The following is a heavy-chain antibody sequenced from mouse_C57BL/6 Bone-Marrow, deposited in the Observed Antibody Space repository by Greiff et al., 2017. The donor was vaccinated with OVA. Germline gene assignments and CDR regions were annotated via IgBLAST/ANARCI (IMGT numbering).Heavy chain of an antibody. Sequence: QVQLQQSGAELAKPGASVKLSCKASGYTFTSYWMHWVKQRPGQGLEWIGYINPSSGYTKYNQKFKDKATLTADKSSSTAYMQLSSLTYEDSAVYYCAREEGLYDYDEGGHYYAMDYWGQGTSVTVSS. V-gene: IGHV1-7*01. D-gene: IGHD2-4*01. CDR2: INPSSGYT. CDR1: GYTFTSYW. J-gene: IGHJ4*01. CDR3: AREEGLYDYDEGGHYYAMDY.